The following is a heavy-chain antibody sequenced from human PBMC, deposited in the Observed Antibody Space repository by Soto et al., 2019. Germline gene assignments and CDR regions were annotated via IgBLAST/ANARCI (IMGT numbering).Heavy chain of an antibody. CDR3: AKDSRSRLSNFDY. J-gene: IGHJ4*02. Sequence: QVQLVESGGGVVQPGRSLRLSCAASGFTFSSYGMHWVRQAPGKGLEWVAVISYDGSYKYYADSVKGRFTISRDNSKNTLRLQMSSLRAEDTAVYYCAKDSRSRLSNFDYWGQGTLVTVSS. CDR2: ISYDGSYK. CDR1: GFTFSSYG. V-gene: IGHV3-30*18.